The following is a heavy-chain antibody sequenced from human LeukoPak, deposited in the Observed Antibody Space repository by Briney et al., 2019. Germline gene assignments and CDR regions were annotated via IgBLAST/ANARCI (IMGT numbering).Heavy chain of an antibody. CDR3: ARDPHGGSGSDPHDAFDI. Sequence: PGGSLRLSCAASGFTFSDYYMSWIRQAPGKGLEWVSYISSSGSTIYYADSVKGRFTNSRDNAKNSLYLQMNSLRAEDTAVYYCARDPHGGSGSDPHDAFDIWGQGTMVTVSS. V-gene: IGHV3-11*04. CDR1: GFTFSDYY. J-gene: IGHJ3*02. D-gene: IGHD1-26*01. CDR2: ISSSGSTI.